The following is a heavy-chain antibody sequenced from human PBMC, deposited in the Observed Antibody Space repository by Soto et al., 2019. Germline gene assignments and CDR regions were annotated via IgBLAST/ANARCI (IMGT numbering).Heavy chain of an antibody. CDR1: GFTFTSYS. D-gene: IGHD4-17*01. CDR2: ISSSSSYI. J-gene: IGHJ4*02. V-gene: IGHV3-21*01. CDR3: ARARGAVTTLVDY. Sequence: EVQLVESGGGLVKPGGSLRLSCAASGFTFTSYSMNWVRQAPGKGLERVSSISSSSSYIYYADSVKGRFTISRDNAKNSLYLQMSRLRAEDTAVYYCARARGAVTTLVDYWGQGTLVTVSS.